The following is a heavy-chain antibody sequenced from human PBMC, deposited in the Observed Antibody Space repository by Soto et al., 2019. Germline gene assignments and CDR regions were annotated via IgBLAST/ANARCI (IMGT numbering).Heavy chain of an antibody. CDR3: ARVQGGNWYFDL. CDR2: ISSSSYI. J-gene: IGHJ2*01. Sequence: GGSLRLSCAASGFTFSSYSMNWVRQAPGKGLEWVSSISSSSYIYYADSVKGRFTISRDNAKNSLYLQMNSLRAEDTAVYYCARVQGGNWYFDLWGRGTLVTVSS. V-gene: IGHV3-21*01. CDR1: GFTFSSYS.